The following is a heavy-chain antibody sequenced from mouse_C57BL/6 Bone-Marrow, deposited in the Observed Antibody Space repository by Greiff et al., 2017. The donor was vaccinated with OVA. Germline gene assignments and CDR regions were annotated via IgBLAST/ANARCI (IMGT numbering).Heavy chain of an antibody. V-gene: IGHV1-69*01. D-gene: IGHD1-2*01. CDR1: GYTFTSYW. Sequence: VQLQQPGAELVMPGASVKLSCKASGYTFTSYWMHWVKQRPGQGLEWIGEIDPSDSYTNYNQKFKGKTTVTVDKSSSTAYMQLSSLTSEDSAFYYCARRLYFDYWGQGTTLTVSS. CDR2: IDPSDSYT. J-gene: IGHJ2*01. CDR3: ARRLYFDY.